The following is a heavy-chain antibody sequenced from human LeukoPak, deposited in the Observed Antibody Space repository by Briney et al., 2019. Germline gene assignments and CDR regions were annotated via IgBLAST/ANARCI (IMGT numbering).Heavy chain of an antibody. CDR1: GFTFSDFY. CDR3: ASDIVATSGDF. J-gene: IGHJ4*02. V-gene: IGHV3-11*01. Sequence: PGGSLRLSCAASGFTFSDFYMSWIRQAPGKGLEWVSYITRAGRAIYYADSVQGRFTISRDNARNSLYLQMNGLRAEDTAVYYCASDIVATSGDFWGQGTLVTVSS. D-gene: IGHD5-12*01. CDR2: ITRAGRAI.